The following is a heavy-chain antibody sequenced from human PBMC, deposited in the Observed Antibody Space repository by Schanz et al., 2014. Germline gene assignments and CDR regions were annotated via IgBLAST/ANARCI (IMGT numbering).Heavy chain of an antibody. Sequence: QVQLQESGPGLVKPSGTLSLTCAVSGVSISSTNWWHWVRQSPGKGLEWLGEIIHDGRTNYNPSLGSRVPISLDKSENQFSLELTSVTAADTAVYYCARDRVQYSSGWYSDSWGQGTLVTVSS. J-gene: IGHJ4*02. CDR1: GVSISSTNW. CDR2: IIHDGRT. V-gene: IGHV4-4*02. D-gene: IGHD6-19*01. CDR3: ARDRVQYSSGWYSDS.